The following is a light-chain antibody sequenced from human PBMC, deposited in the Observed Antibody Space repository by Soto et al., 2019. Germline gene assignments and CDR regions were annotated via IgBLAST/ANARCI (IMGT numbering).Light chain of an antibody. V-gene: IGLV1-40*01. CDR3: QSYDSRLSGSVV. J-gene: IGLJ2*01. CDR2: SDN. CDR1: SSNIGVPYD. Sequence: QSVLTQPPSVSGAPGQRVTISCTGSSSNIGVPYDVHWYQQHPGTAPKLLIYSDNSRPSGVPDRFSGSKSGTSASLAITGLQAEDEADYYCQSYDSRLSGSVVFGGGTKLTVL.